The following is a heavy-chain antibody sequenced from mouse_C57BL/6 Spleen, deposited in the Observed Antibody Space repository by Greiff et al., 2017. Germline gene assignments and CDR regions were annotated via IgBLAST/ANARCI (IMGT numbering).Heavy chain of an antibody. CDR1: GYTFTSYW. J-gene: IGHJ3*01. V-gene: IGHV1-55*01. CDR3: ARRDYGYPLAY. CDR2: IYPGSGST. D-gene: IGHD2-2*01. Sequence: QVQLQQPGAELVKPGASVKMSCKASGYTFTSYWITWVKQRPGQGLEWIGDIYPGSGSTNYNEKFKSKATLTVDTSSSTAYMQLSSLTSEDPAVYYCARRDYGYPLAYWGQGTLVTVSA.